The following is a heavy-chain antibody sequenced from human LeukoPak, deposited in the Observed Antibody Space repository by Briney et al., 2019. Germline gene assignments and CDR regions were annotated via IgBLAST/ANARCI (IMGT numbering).Heavy chain of an antibody. CDR1: GGSFSSSDYY. V-gene: IGHV4-30-2*01. J-gene: IGHJ6*02. CDR2: IYHSGSGST. D-gene: IGHD3-3*01. CDR3: ARINDFWSGPTLDV. Sequence: SDTLSLTCTVSGGSFSSSDYYWSWIRQPPGKDLEWIGYIYHSGSGSTYYNPSLKSRVTISIDKSKNQFSLKLNSVTAADTAVYYCARINDFWSGPTLDVWGQGTTVTVSS.